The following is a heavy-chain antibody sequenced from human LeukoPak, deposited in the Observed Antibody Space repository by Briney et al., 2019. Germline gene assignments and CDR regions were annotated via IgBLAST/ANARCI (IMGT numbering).Heavy chain of an antibody. CDR3: ATSTVAKYDY. Sequence: GGSLRLSCAASGFTFSSYAMHWVRQAPGKGLEWVAVISYDGSNKYYADSVKGRFTISRDNSKNTLYLQMNSLRAEDTALYYCATSTVAKYDYWGQGTLVAVSS. J-gene: IGHJ4*02. CDR2: ISYDGSNK. D-gene: IGHD4-11*01. CDR1: GFTFSSYA. V-gene: IGHV3-30-3*01.